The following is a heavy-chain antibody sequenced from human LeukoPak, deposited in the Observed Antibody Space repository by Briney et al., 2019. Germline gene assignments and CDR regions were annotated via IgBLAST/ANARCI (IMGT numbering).Heavy chain of an antibody. Sequence: GGSLRLSCAASGFTFIHYWMSWVRLSPGKGLEWVGNIKHDGSYQFCVDSVRGRFTISIDNAKNSLYLQMSSLTAEDTAIYYCAKDTDVGNFDYWGQATLVTVSS. D-gene: IGHD4-23*01. J-gene: IGHJ4*02. CDR2: IKHDGSYQ. V-gene: IGHV3-7*01. CDR1: GFTFIHYW. CDR3: AKDTDVGNFDY.